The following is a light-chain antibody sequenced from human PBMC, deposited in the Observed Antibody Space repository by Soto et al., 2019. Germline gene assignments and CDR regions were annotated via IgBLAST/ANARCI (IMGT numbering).Light chain of an antibody. J-gene: IGLJ2*01. Sequence: QSALTQPASVSGSPGQSITISCTGTSSDVGGYNYVSWYQQHPGKAPKLMIYDVSNRPSGVSNRFSGSKSGNTASLTISWLQAEDEADYYGSSYTSSSSVVFGGGTTVTVL. V-gene: IGLV2-14*01. CDR2: DVS. CDR3: SSYTSSSSVV. CDR1: SSDVGGYNY.